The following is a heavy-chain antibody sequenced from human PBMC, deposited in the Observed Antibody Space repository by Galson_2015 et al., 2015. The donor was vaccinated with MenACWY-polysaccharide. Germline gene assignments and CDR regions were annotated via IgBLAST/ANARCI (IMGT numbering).Heavy chain of an antibody. CDR3: AKFRGPAAMDV. CDR1: GFIFSNYE. Sequence: SLRLSCAASGFIFSNYEMHWVRQAPGKGLEWAAAISNDGSYEYIVDSIRGRFTISRDNSKNTLYLQMDRLRGEDTAVYYCAKFRGPAAMDVWGPVTTGTVSS. V-gene: IGHV3-30*18. D-gene: IGHD5-12*01. J-gene: IGHJ6*02. CDR2: ISNDGSYE.